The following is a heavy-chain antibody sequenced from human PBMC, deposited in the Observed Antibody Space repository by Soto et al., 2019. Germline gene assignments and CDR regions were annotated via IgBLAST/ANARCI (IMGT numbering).Heavy chain of an antibody. J-gene: IGHJ3*02. Sequence: QVQLVQSGAEVKKPGPSVKAPCKAPGGTFTGYAISGVRQPLGQGRDWRGGSIPFFGTANYARKFQGRVTITAAESSSTAYMELSSLRSEDTAVYYGAGGRDIVVPTAAFAIWGQGTMVTVSS. D-gene: IGHD2-15*01. CDR1: GGTFTGYA. CDR3: AGGRDIVVPTAAFAI. CDR2: SIPFFGTA. V-gene: IGHV1-69*01.